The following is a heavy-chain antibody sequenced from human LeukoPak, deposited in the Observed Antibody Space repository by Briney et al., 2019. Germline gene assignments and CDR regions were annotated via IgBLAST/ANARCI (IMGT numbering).Heavy chain of an antibody. Sequence: PGGSLRLSCVASGFTFSSYGMHWVRQAPGKGLEWVAVIWYDGSNKYYADSVKGRFTISRDNSKNTLYLQMNSLRAEDTAVYYCARDLQQLVRGGFDYWGQGTLVTVSS. CDR1: GFTFSSYG. CDR3: ARDLQQLVRGGFDY. V-gene: IGHV3-33*01. J-gene: IGHJ4*02. D-gene: IGHD6-6*01. CDR2: IWYDGSNK.